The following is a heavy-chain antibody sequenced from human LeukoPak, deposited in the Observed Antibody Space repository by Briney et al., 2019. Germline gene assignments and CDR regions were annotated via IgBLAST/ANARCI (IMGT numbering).Heavy chain of an antibody. D-gene: IGHD2/OR15-2a*01. Sequence: SETLSLTCTVSGGSISSYHWSWIRQPAGKGLEWIGRIYTSGSTNYNPSLKSRVTMSVDTSKNQFSLKLSSVTAADTAVYYCAREPRIRGWFDPWGQGTLVTVSS. CDR3: AREPRIRGWFDP. CDR2: IYTSGST. J-gene: IGHJ5*02. V-gene: IGHV4-4*07. CDR1: GGSISSYH.